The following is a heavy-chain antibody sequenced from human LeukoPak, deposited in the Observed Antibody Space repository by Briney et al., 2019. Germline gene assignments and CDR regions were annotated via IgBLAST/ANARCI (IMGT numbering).Heavy chain of an antibody. V-gene: IGHV3-33*01. D-gene: IGHD5-18*01. J-gene: IGHJ6*02. CDR2: IWYDGSNK. CDR1: GFTFSSYG. Sequence: AGGSLRLSCAASGFTFSSYGMHWVRQAPGTGLEWVAVIWYDGSNKYYADSVKGRFTISRDNSKNTLYLQMNSLRAEDTAVYYCARDSGTWIQLWLPYYYGMDVWGQGTTVTVSS. CDR3: ARDSGTWIQLWLPYYYGMDV.